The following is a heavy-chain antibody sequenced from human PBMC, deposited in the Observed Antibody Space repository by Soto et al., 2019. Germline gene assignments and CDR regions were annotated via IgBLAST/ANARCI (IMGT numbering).Heavy chain of an antibody. V-gene: IGHV3-21*01. CDR3: ARGPTDQLLYPDADWFDP. CDR1: GFTFSSYS. Sequence: GGSLRLSCAASGFTFSSYSMNWVRQAPGKGLEWVSSISSSSSYIYYADSVKGRFTISRDNAKNSLYLQMNSLRAEDTAVYYCARGPTDQLLYPDADWFDPWGQGTLVTVSS. J-gene: IGHJ5*02. D-gene: IGHD2-2*02. CDR2: ISSSSSYI.